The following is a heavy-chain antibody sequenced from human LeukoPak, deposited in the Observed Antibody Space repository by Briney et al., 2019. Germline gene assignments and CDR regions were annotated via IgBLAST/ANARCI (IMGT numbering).Heavy chain of an antibody. CDR1: GFTFSNYW. Sequence: PGSSLRLSCAASGFTFSNYWMHWVRQAPGKGLVCVSRINSDASSTRYADSVKGRFTISRDNAKNTLYLQMNSLRAEDTAVYYCALIVGAADVDYWGQGTLVTVSS. CDR2: INSDASST. D-gene: IGHD1-26*01. V-gene: IGHV3-74*01. J-gene: IGHJ4*02. CDR3: ALIVGAADVDY.